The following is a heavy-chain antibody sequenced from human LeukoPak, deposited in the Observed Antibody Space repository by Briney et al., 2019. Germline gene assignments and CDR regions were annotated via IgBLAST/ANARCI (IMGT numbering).Heavy chain of an antibody. Sequence: SETLSLTCTVSGGSMSNFYWSWIRQPPDKGLEWIASIFYTGSTNYNPSLRSRTTISMDTSKNQFSLKLTSVTAADTAVYFCATLRGSSGWFDYWGQGTLVTVSS. CDR2: IFYTGST. CDR1: GGSMSNFY. J-gene: IGHJ5*01. V-gene: IGHV4-59*08. CDR3: ATLRGSSGWFDY. D-gene: IGHD6-19*01.